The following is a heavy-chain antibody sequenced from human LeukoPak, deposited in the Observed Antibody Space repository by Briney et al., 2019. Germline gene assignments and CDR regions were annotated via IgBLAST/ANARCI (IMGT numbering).Heavy chain of an antibody. CDR3: AKEDLYYDILTGYYPRLSRPVDY. J-gene: IGHJ4*02. D-gene: IGHD3-9*01. V-gene: IGHV3-23*01. Sequence: GGSLRLSCAAPGSTFTTSAMSWGPQAPGKGLGWVSAISRMGGITYYADSVKGRFTIYRDNSKNTLYLQMNSLRAEDTDVYYCAKEDLYYDILTGYYPRLSRPVDYWGQRTLVTVSS. CDR1: GSTFTTSA. CDR2: ISRMGGIT.